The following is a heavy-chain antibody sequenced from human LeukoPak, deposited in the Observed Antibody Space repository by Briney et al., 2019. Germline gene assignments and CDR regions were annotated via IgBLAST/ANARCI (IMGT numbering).Heavy chain of an antibody. CDR3: AREKVNYEGMDV. Sequence: GGSLRLSCAASGLTFSSYDMHWVRQVTGKGLEWVAVIGTTGDTYYLDSVKGRFTISRENAKNSMYLQMNSLRAGDTAVYYCAREKVNYEGMDVWGQGTTVTVSS. V-gene: IGHV3-13*01. CDR1: GLTFSSYD. J-gene: IGHJ6*02. CDR2: IGTTGDT.